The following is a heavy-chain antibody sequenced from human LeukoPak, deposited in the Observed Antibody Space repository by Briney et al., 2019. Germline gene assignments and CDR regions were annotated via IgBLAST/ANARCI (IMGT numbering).Heavy chain of an antibody. CDR3: ARFSVGSSFDY. CDR1: GFTFSSYS. CDR2: ISSNSSYI. D-gene: IGHD6-13*01. V-gene: IGHV3-21*01. Sequence: GGSLRLSCAASGFTFSSYSRNWFRQSPGKGLEWVSSISSNSSYIYYADSVKGRFTISRDNAKNSLYLQMNRLRAEDTAVYYCARFSVGSSFDYWGQGTLVTVSS. J-gene: IGHJ4*02.